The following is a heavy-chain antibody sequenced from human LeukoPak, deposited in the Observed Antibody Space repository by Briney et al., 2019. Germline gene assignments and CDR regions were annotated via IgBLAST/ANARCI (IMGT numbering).Heavy chain of an antibody. D-gene: IGHD1-26*01. Sequence: SETLSLTCTVSGGPISSHYWSWIRQPPGKGLEWIGYIYYSGSTNYNPSLKSRVTISVDTSKNQFSLKLSSVTAADTAVYYCAKGVVGATIWGQGTLVTVSS. CDR3: AKGVVGATI. J-gene: IGHJ4*02. CDR1: GGPISSHY. V-gene: IGHV4-59*11. CDR2: IYYSGST.